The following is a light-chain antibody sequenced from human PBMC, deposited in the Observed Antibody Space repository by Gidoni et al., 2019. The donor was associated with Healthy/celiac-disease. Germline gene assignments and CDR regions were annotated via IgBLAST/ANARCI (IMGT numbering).Light chain of an antibody. CDR3: QQYDNLAIT. J-gene: IGKJ5*01. Sequence: DIQMTQSPSSLSASVGDRVTITCQASQDISNYLNWYQQKPGKAPKLLIDDASNFETGVPSRFSGSGSGTDFTFAISSLHPEDIATYYWQQYDNLAITFGQGTRLEIK. V-gene: IGKV1-33*01. CDR2: DAS. CDR1: QDISNY.